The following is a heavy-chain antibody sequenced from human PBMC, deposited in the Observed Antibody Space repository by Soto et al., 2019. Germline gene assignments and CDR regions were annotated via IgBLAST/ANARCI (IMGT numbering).Heavy chain of an antibody. CDR3: TRDHGYGDGMDV. CDR1: GFTFSTYS. J-gene: IGHJ6*02. CDR2: ITKSSRTI. V-gene: IGHV3-48*01. Sequence: EVQLVESGGGLVQPGVSLRLSCAASGFTFSTYSMNWVRQAPGKGLEWISYITKSSRTIYYADSVKGRFTISRDNAKNSLYLQMNSLRAEDTAVYYCTRDHGYGDGMDVWGQGTTVTVSS. D-gene: IGHD4-17*01.